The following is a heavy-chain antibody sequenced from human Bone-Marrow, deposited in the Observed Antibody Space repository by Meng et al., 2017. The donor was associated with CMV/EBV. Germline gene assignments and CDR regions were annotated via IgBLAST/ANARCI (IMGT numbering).Heavy chain of an antibody. D-gene: IGHD2-2*01. CDR1: GFTFSSYA. J-gene: IGHJ4*02. CDR3: ARGSGCSNTSCYAFDY. V-gene: IGHV3-30*04. CDR2: ISYDGSKK. Sequence: GGSLRLSCAASGFTFSSYAMHWVRQAPGKGLEWVAIISYDGSKKYYVDSVKGRFTISRDNAKNSLYLQMNSLRAEDTAVYYCARGSGCSNTSCYAFDYWGQGTVVTVSS.